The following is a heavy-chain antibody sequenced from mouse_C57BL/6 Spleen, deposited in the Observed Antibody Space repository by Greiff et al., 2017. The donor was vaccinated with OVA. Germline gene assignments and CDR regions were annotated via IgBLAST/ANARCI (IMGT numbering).Heavy chain of an antibody. CDR3: ARSNYYGSSYGYFDV. V-gene: IGHV1-69*01. CDR1: GYTFTSYW. CDR2: IDPSDSYT. Sequence: QVQLQQPGAELVMPGASVKLSCKASGYTFTSYWMHWVKQRPGQGLEWIGEIDPSDSYTNYNQKFMGKSTLTVDKSSSTAYMQLSSLTSEDSAVYYCARSNYYGSSYGYFDVWGTGTTVTVSS. D-gene: IGHD1-1*01. J-gene: IGHJ1*03.